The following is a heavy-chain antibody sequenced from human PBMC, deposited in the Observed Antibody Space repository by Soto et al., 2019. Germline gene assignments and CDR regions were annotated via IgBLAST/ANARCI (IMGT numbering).Heavy chain of an antibody. Sequence: PSQTLSLTCAISGDSVSSNSAAWNWIRQSPSRGLEWLGRTYYRSKWYNDYAVSVKSRITINPDTSKNQFSLQLNSVTPQATAVYYCARALKLELQSSYMDVWGKGTTVTVSS. D-gene: IGHD1-7*01. CDR3: ARALKLELQSSYMDV. V-gene: IGHV6-1*01. J-gene: IGHJ6*03. CDR1: GDSVSSNSAA. CDR2: TYYRSKWYN.